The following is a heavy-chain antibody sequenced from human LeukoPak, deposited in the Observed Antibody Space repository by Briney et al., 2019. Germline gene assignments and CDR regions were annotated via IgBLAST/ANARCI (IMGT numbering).Heavy chain of an antibody. Sequence: GESLKISCKGSGYSFTSYWIGWVRQMPGKGLEWMGIIYPGDSDTRYSPSFQGQVTISADKSISTAYLQWSSLKASDTAMYYFARLFYCSSTSCYDGSDAFDIWGQGTMVTVSS. CDR1: GYSFTSYW. V-gene: IGHV5-51*01. J-gene: IGHJ3*02. CDR3: ARLFYCSSTSCYDGSDAFDI. CDR2: IYPGDSDT. D-gene: IGHD2-2*01.